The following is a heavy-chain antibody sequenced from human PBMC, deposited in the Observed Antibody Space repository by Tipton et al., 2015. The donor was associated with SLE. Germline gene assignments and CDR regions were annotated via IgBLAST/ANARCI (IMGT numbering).Heavy chain of an antibody. J-gene: IGHJ4*02. CDR3: AREGRKVLRYFDWSIDY. D-gene: IGHD3-9*01. Sequence: SLRLSCVASGYRFFNNYWMHWVRQVPGMGLVWVSRISGDGSSTTYADSVKGRFTVSRDSAQNTVILEMHSLRAEDTAVYYCAREGRKVLRYFDWSIDYWGQGTLVTVSS. CDR2: ISGDGSST. CDR1: GYRFFNNYW. V-gene: IGHV3-74*03.